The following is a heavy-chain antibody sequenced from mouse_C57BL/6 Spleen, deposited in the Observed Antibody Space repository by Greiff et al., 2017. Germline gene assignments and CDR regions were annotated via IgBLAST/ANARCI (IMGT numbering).Heavy chain of an antibody. J-gene: IGHJ4*01. CDR3: SRGCLFYYYAIDY. CDR1: GYTFTSYW. CDR2: IDPSDSYT. V-gene: IGHV1-59*01. Sequence: VQLQQPGAELVRPGTSVKLSCKASGYTFTSYWMHWVKQRPGQGLEWIGVIDPSDSYTNYNQKFKGKATLTVDTSSSTAYMQISSLTSEGSAVYYCSRGCLFYYYAIDYWGQGTSVTVSS.